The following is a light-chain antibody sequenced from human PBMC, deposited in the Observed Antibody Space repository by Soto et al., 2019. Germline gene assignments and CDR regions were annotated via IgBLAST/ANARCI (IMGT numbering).Light chain of an antibody. V-gene: IGLV2-18*02. J-gene: IGLJ1*01. CDR3: QSYDSSLSGSV. Sequence: QSALTQPPSVSGSPGQSVTISCTGTSTDFVSYNRVSWYQQPPGTAPKLIIYEASNRPSGVPDRFSGSKSGNTASLTISGLQAADEADYYCQSYDSSLSGSVFGAGTKVTVL. CDR2: EAS. CDR1: STDFVSYNR.